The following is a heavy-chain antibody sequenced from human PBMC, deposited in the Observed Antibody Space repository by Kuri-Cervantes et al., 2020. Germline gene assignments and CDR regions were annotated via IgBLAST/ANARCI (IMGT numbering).Heavy chain of an antibody. CDR2: ISYDGSNK. Sequence: GESLKISCAASGFTFSSYAMHWVRQAPGKGLEWVAVISYDGSNKYYADSVKGRFTVSRDNSKNTLYLQMNSLRAEDTAVYYCATKYYDFWSGWENYYYGMDVWGQGTTVTVS. J-gene: IGHJ6*02. V-gene: IGHV3-30-3*01. D-gene: IGHD3-3*01. CDR1: GFTFSSYA. CDR3: ATKYYDFWSGWENYYYGMDV.